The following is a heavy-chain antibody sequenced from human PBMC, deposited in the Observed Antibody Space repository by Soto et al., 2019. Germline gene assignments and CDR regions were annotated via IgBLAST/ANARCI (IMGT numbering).Heavy chain of an antibody. D-gene: IGHD3-16*01. V-gene: IGHV1-8*01. J-gene: IGHJ4*02. CDR1: GYTFTHYD. Sequence: QVQLVQSGADMKKPGASVKVSCKASGYTFTHYDINWVRQATGQGLEWMGWMNPNTGNTGFAQKCQDRVTMNRNTSIRKVYMGLRSVGSADVDFYLCARGGWGSPFDFWGQGTPVTVSS. CDR2: MNPNTGNT. CDR3: ARGGWGSPFDF.